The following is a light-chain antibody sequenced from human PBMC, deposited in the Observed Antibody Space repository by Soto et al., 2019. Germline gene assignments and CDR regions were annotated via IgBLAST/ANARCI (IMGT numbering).Light chain of an antibody. V-gene: IGKV3-15*01. CDR3: QQYNKWART. CDR2: GAS. Sequence: EIGRIQSPRTRSVSRRRVAPLSFRASQSVSSNLAWYQQKPGQAPRLLIYGASTRATGIPARFSGSGSGTEFTLAISSLQSEDFAVYYCQQYNKWARTFGQGTKVDIK. J-gene: IGKJ1*01. CDR1: QSVSSN.